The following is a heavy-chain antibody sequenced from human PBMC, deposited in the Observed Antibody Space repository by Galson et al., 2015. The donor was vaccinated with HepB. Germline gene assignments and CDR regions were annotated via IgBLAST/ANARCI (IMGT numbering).Heavy chain of an antibody. J-gene: IGHJ4*02. V-gene: IGHV1-46*01. CDR2: INPSGGST. D-gene: IGHD3-10*01. CDR1: GYTFTSYY. Sequence: SVKVSCKASGYTFTSYYMHWVRQAPGHGLEWMGIINPSGGSTDYAQKFQGRLTMTRDTSTSTVFMELSSLRSEDTAVYHCARGVLLWDGPDYWGQGTLVTVSS. CDR3: ARGVLLWDGPDY.